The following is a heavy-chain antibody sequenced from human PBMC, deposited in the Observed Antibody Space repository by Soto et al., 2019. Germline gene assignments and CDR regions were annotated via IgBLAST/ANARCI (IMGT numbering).Heavy chain of an antibody. V-gene: IGHV3-23*01. Sequence: PGGSLRLSCAASGFSLRYHALSWVRQAAGGGLEWVSGISGSEDRTNYADFVRGRFIISKDRAKNTLYLDMSGLRVDDTAVYFCGRTYTGGWGQGTLVTVSS. CDR1: GFSLRYHA. J-gene: IGHJ4*02. CDR2: ISGSEDRT. CDR3: GRTYTGG. D-gene: IGHD3-10*01.